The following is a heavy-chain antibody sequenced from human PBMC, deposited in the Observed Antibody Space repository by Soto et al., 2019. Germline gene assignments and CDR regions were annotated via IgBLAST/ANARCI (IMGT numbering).Heavy chain of an antibody. CDR2: ISGRGDAT. D-gene: IGHD3-9*01. CDR1: GFSFSRYL. J-gene: IGHJ5*02. Sequence: GGSLRLSCAASGFSFSRYLMTWVRQTPGQGLEWVSSISGRGDATYYADSVKGRFTISRDNSKNTLFLQMNSLGADDTAVYYCAKDPILTTPPSFDPWGKGILVTVSS. CDR3: AKDPILTTPPSFDP. V-gene: IGHV3-23*01.